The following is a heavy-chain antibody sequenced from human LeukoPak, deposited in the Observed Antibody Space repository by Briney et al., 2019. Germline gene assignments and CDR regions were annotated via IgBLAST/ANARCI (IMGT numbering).Heavy chain of an antibody. J-gene: IGHJ4*02. CDR1: GYTFSGYY. CDR3: ARGGTISRHYFDY. D-gene: IGHD3-3*01. V-gene: IGHV1-2*02. CDR2: IHPNSGGT. Sequence: ASVKVSCKASGYTFSGYYIHWVRQAPGQGLEWVGWIHPNSGGTTYAQNFQGRVTMTRDTSISTAYMELNRLTSDDTAVYYCARGGTISRHYFDYWGQGTLVTVSS.